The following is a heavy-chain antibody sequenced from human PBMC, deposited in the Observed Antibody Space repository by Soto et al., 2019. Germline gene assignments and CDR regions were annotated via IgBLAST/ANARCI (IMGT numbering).Heavy chain of an antibody. CDR2: IWYDGSNK. V-gene: IGHV3-33*01. J-gene: IGHJ4*02. D-gene: IGHD5-12*01. CDR1: GFTFSSYG. Sequence: GGSLRLSCAASGFTFSSYGMHWVRQAPGKGLEWVAVIWYDGSNKYYADSVKGRFTISRDNSKNTLYLQMNSLRAEDTAVYYCERDVGRDGYTIPYWGQGTQVTVSS. CDR3: ERDVGRDGYTIPY.